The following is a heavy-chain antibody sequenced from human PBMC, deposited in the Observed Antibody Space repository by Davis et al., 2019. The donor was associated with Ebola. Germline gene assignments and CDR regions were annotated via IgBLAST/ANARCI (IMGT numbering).Heavy chain of an antibody. CDR1: GFTFSDYW. CDR2: IKQDGSEK. J-gene: IGHJ4*02. V-gene: IGHV3-7*03. D-gene: IGHD5-24*01. Sequence: GESLKISCAVSGFTFSDYWMSWVRQGPGKGLEWVANIKQDGSEKYYVDSVKGRFTISRDNAKKSLYLQMNSLRAEDTAVYYCARVGAGYNSYYFDYWGQGTLVTVSS. CDR3: ARVGAGYNSYYFDY.